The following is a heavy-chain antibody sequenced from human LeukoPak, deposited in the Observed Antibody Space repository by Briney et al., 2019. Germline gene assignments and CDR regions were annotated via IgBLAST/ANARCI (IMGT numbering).Heavy chain of an antibody. CDR2: INHSGSA. CDR3: ARDSSSWYLIDY. D-gene: IGHD6-13*01. V-gene: IGHV4-34*01. J-gene: IGHJ4*02. Sequence: TSETLSLTCAVSGGSFSGYYWTWIRQPPGKGLEWIGEINHSGSANYNPSLKSRVTISLDTSKNQFSLKLSSVTAADTAVYYCARDSSSWYLIDYWGQGTLVTVSS. CDR1: GGSFSGYY.